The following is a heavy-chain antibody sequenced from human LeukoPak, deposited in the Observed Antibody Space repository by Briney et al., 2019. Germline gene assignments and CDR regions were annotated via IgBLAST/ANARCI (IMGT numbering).Heavy chain of an antibody. Sequence: SVKVSCKASGGTFSSYTISWVRQAPGQGLEWMGGIIPIFGTANYAQKFQGRVTITADESTSTAYMELSSLRSEDTAVYYCARGEAYSYGYAGYWGQGTLVTVSS. CDR2: IIPIFGTA. D-gene: IGHD5-18*01. CDR1: GGTFSSYT. J-gene: IGHJ4*02. V-gene: IGHV1-69*01. CDR3: ARGEAYSYGYAGY.